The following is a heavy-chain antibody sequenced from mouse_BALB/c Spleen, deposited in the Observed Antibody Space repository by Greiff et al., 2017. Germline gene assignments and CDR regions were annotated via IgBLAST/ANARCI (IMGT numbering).Heavy chain of an antibody. D-gene: IGHD1-2*01. CDR2: ISYDGSN. J-gene: IGHJ2*01. V-gene: IGHV3-6*02. CDR1: GYSITSGYY. Sequence: EVQLQQSGPGLVKPSQSLSLTCSVTGYSITSGYYWNWIRQFPGNKLEWMGYISYDGSNNYNPSLKNRISITRDTSKNQFFLKLNSVTTEDTATYYCARVRITTATLFFDYWGQGTTLTVSS. CDR3: ARVRITTATLFFDY.